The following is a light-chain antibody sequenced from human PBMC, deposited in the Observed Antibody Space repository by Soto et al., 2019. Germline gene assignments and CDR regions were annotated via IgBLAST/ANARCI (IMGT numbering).Light chain of an antibody. Sequence: PGERATLSCRASQRIMNNYLAWYQQKPGQTLRLLIYDASSRATGIPDRISGSGSGTDFTLTISRLEPEDFAVYYCQQYGSSLRTFGQGIKVEIK. V-gene: IGKV3-20*01. CDR2: DAS. CDR1: QRIMNNY. J-gene: IGKJ1*01. CDR3: QQYGSSLRT.